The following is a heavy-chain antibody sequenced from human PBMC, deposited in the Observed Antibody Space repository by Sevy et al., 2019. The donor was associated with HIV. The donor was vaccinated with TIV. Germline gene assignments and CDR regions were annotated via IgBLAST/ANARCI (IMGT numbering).Heavy chain of an antibody. CDR1: GYTFSSYG. V-gene: IGHV1-18*01. CDR2: ISDYNGHT. J-gene: IGHJ6*02. D-gene: IGHD3-10*01. Sequence: ASVKVSCKASGYTFSSYGISWVRQAPGQGLEWMGWISDYNGHTNYAHKFQGRVTMSTETSTRTAYMELRSPRSDDTAVYFCAREGYYYRSGTYRPPNYYGMDVWGQGTAVTVSS. CDR3: AREGYYYRSGTYRPPNYYGMDV.